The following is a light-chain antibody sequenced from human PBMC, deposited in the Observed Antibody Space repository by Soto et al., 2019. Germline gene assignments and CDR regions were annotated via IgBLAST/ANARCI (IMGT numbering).Light chain of an antibody. CDR3: QQYGSSPGL. J-gene: IGKJ5*01. Sequence: EIVLTQSPGTLSLSPGERATLSCRASQSVSSSYLAWYQQKPGQAPRLLIYGASSRATGIPDRFSGSGSGTDFTLTISRLEPEDFAVYYCQQYGSSPGLFGQGTRLEIK. V-gene: IGKV3-20*01. CDR2: GAS. CDR1: QSVSSSY.